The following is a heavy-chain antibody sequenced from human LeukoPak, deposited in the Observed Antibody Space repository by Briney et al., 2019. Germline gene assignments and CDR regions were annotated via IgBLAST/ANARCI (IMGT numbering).Heavy chain of an antibody. Sequence: SETLSLTXTVSGGSISSYYWSWIGQPAGKGLEWIGRIYTSGSTNYNPSLKSRVTMSVDTSKNQFSLKLSSVTAADTAVYYCASFGYTPDAFDIWGQGTMVTVSS. D-gene: IGHD6-13*01. V-gene: IGHV4-4*07. CDR1: GGSISSYY. J-gene: IGHJ3*02. CDR3: ASFGYTPDAFDI. CDR2: IYTSGST.